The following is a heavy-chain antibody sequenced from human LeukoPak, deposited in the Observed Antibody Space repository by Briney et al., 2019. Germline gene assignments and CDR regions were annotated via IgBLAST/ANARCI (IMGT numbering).Heavy chain of an antibody. V-gene: IGHV1-3*02. Sequence: GASVKVSCKASGYSFTDYAMHWVRQAPGQRLEWLGWSNADYGITKYSQEFQGRVTIIRDTSASTAYMELSSLRSDDMAVYYCARGAGFGELHLDYWGQGTLVTVSS. CDR1: GYSFTDYA. CDR2: SNADYGIT. J-gene: IGHJ4*02. D-gene: IGHD3-10*01. CDR3: ARGAGFGELHLDY.